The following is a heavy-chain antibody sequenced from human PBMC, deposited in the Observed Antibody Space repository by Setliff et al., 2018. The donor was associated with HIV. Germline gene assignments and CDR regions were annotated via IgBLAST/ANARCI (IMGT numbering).Heavy chain of an antibody. Sequence: ASVKVSCKASGYTFTSYGISWVRQAPGQGLEWMGWISAYNGNTNYAQKLQGRVTMTTDTSTSTAYMELRSLRSDDTAVYYCARDKCSGGSCSFPLYYYYGMDVWGQGTTVTVSS. J-gene: IGHJ6*02. CDR2: ISAYNGNT. D-gene: IGHD2-15*01. CDR3: ARDKCSGGSCSFPLYYYYGMDV. CDR1: GYTFTSYG. V-gene: IGHV1-18*01.